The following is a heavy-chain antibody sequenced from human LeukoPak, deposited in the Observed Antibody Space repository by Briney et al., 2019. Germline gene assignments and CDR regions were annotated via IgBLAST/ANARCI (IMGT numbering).Heavy chain of an antibody. J-gene: IGHJ6*03. CDR2: INWNGGST. CDR3: ARDGGEGSAFYYYYMDV. Sequence: GGSLRLSCAASGFTFDDYGMSWVRQAPGKGLEWVSGINWNGGSTGYADSVKGRFTISRDNAKNSLYLQMNSLRAEDTALYYCARDGGEGSAFYYYYMDVWGKGTTVTVSS. V-gene: IGHV3-20*04. CDR1: GFTFDDYG. D-gene: IGHD3-16*01.